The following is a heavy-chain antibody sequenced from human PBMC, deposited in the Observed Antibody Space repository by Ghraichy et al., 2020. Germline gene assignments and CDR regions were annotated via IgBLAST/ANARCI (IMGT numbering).Heavy chain of an antibody. Sequence: SQTLSLTCNVPGASLKTYYWSWIRQSPGKGLEWFGYNFYYASAKYNPSLEGRATISIDTSKNQFSLRLSSVTAADTAVYYCVRLGLGHYMDVWGKGTTVIVS. V-gene: IGHV4-59*08. CDR2: NFYYASA. CDR1: GASLKTYY. D-gene: IGHD5/OR15-5a*01. J-gene: IGHJ6*03. CDR3: VRLGLGHYMDV.